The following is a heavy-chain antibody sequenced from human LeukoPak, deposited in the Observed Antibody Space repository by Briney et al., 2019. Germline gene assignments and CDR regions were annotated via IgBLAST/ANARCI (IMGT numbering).Heavy chain of an antibody. Sequence: GGSLRLSCAASGFTFSSYALTWVRQAPGKGLEWVSTISGGGDNTYYADSVKGRFTISRDNSKHTLYLQMNSLRAEDTAVYYCAKTVMDYYDSSGRYYFDYWGQGTLVTVSS. V-gene: IGHV3-23*01. CDR3: AKTVMDYYDSSGRYYFDY. J-gene: IGHJ4*02. CDR2: ISGGGDNT. CDR1: GFTFSSYA. D-gene: IGHD3-22*01.